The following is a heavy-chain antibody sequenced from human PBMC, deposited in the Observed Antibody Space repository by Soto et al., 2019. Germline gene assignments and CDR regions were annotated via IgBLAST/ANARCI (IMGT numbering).Heavy chain of an antibody. CDR3: AKDQSSWYEKFDY. CDR1: GFTFSSYA. CDR2: ISGSGGST. V-gene: IGHV3-23*01. J-gene: IGHJ4*02. Sequence: EVQLLESGGGLVQPGGSLRLSCAASGFTFSSYAMSWVRQAPGKGLEWVSAISGSGGSTYYTDSVKGRFTISRDNSKNTLYLQMNSLRAEDTAVYYCAKDQSSWYEKFDYWGQGTLVTVSS. D-gene: IGHD6-13*01.